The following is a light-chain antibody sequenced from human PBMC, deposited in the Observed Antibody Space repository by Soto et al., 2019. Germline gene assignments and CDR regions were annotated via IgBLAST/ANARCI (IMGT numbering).Light chain of an antibody. J-gene: IGLJ2*01. V-gene: IGLV2-11*01. CDR1: SSDVGGYNY. Sequence: QSALTQPRSVSGSPGQSVTISCTGTSSDVGGYNYVSWYQQHPGKAPILMIYDVSKRPSGVPDRFSGSKSGNTASLTISGLQAEDEADYYCSSYAGSYTVLFGGGTKLTVL. CDR3: SSYAGSYTVL. CDR2: DVS.